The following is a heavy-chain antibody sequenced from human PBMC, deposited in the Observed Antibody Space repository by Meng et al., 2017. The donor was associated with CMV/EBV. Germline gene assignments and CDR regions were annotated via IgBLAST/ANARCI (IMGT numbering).Heavy chain of an antibody. V-gene: IGHV4-59*01. CDR1: GGSISSYY. D-gene: IGHD6-13*01. CDR2: IYYSGST. J-gene: IGHJ5*02. CDR3: ARDAYSSSWYGFDP. Sequence: SETLSLTCTVSGGSISSYYWSWIRQPPGKGLEWIGYIYYSGSTNYNPSLKSRVTISVDTPKNQFSLKLSSVTAADTAVYYCARDAYSSSWYGFDPWGQGTLVTVSS.